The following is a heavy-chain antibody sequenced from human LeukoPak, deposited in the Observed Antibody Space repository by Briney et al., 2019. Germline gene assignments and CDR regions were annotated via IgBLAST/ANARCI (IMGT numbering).Heavy chain of an antibody. CDR1: GGTFISYA. CDR2: IIPIFGTA. V-gene: IGHV1-69*06. D-gene: IGHD3-9*01. CDR3: ARAGPANVLRYFDWSRGAFDI. J-gene: IGHJ3*02. Sequence: ASVKASCKASGGTFISYAISWVRQAPGQGLEWMGGIIPIFGTANYAQKFQGRVTITADKSTSTAYMELSSLRSEDTAVYHCARAGPANVLRYFDWSRGAFDIWGQGTMVTVSS.